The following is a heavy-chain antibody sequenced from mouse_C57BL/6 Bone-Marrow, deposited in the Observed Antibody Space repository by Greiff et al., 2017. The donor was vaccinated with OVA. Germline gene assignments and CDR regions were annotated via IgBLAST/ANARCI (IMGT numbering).Heavy chain of an antibody. J-gene: IGHJ2*01. V-gene: IGHV5-6*01. CDR3: ASYGYYFDY. D-gene: IGHD1-1*01. Sequence: EVQLVESGGDLVKPGGSLKLSCAASGFTFSSYGMSWVRQTPDKRLEWVATISSGGSYTYYPDSVKGRFTISRDNAKNTLYLQMSSLKSEDTAMYYCASYGYYFDYWGQGTTLTVSS. CDR1: GFTFSSYG. CDR2: ISSGGSYT.